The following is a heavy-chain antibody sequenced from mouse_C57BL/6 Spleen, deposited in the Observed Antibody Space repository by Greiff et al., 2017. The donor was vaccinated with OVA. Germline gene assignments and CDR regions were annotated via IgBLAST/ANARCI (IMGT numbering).Heavy chain of an antibody. CDR3: ARERITTVVAPAY. Sequence: QVQLQQSGTELVKPGASVKLSCKASGYTFTSYWMHWVKQRPGQGLEWIGNINPSNGGTNYNEKFKSKATLTVDKSSSTAYMQLSSLTSEDSAVYYCARERITTVVAPAYWGQGTLVTVSA. J-gene: IGHJ3*01. D-gene: IGHD1-1*01. V-gene: IGHV1-53*01. CDR1: GYTFTSYW. CDR2: INPSNGGT.